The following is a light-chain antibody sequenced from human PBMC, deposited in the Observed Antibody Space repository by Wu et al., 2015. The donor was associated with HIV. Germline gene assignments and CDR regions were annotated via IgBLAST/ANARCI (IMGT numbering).Light chain of an antibody. CDR3: QQRSTWPPYT. CDR1: QNVRTY. CDR2: DAS. J-gene: IGKJ2*01. Sequence: EIVLTQSPVTLSLSPGEGATLSCRTSQNVRTYLGWYQLKPGQPPRLLIYDASNRATGIPARFSGSGSGRDFTLTISSVEPEDSAVYYCQQRSTWPPYTFGQGTRLEIK. V-gene: IGKV3-11*02.